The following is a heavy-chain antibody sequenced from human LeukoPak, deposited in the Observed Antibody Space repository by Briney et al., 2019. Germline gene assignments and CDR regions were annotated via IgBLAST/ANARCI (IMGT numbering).Heavy chain of an antibody. Sequence: GGSLRLSCAASGFTFSNYWMTWVRQAPGKGLEWVANIKQDGSEKYYVDSVKGRFTISRDNAKNSLYLQMNSLRAEDTAVYYCARVSAAGTGFLDLWGRGTLVLVSA. CDR3: ARVSAAGTGFLDL. V-gene: IGHV3-7*01. J-gene: IGHJ2*01. CDR1: GFTFSNYW. CDR2: IKQDGSEK. D-gene: IGHD6-13*01.